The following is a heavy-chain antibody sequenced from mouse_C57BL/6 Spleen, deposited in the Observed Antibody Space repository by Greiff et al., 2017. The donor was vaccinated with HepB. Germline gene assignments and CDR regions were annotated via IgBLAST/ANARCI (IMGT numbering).Heavy chain of an antibody. J-gene: IGHJ4*01. CDR2: ISDGGSYT. D-gene: IGHD2-2*01. CDR3: ARVRGLRGAMDY. CDR1: GFTFSSYA. Sequence: DVMLVESGGGLVKPGGSLKLSCAASGFTFSSYAMSWVRQTPEKRLEWVATISDGGSYTYYPDNVKGRFTISRDNAKNNLYLQMSHLKSEDTAMYYCARVRGLRGAMDYWGQGTSVTVSS. V-gene: IGHV5-4*03.